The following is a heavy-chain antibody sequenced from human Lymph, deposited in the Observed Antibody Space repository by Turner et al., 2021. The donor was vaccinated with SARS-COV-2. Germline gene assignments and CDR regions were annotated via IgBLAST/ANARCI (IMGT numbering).Heavy chain of an antibody. Sequence: EVKLVETGGGLIHPGVSLRLPCAASGFNVSSNYMSWVRQAPGKGLEWVSVIYSGGRTFYADSVRGRFPISRDNSKNTLYLQMNSLRAEDTAVYYCARDNPHDAFDIWGQGTMVTVSS. CDR1: GFNVSSNY. CDR2: IYSGGRT. V-gene: IGHV3-53*02. CDR3: ARDNPHDAFDI. J-gene: IGHJ3*02.